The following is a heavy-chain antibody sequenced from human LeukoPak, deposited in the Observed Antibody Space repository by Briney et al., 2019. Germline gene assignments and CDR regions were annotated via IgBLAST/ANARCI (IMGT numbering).Heavy chain of an antibody. CDR1: GFTFSRYW. D-gene: IGHD6-13*01. CDR2: MNQDGSEI. CDR3: ARDDVYSIDY. J-gene: IGHJ4*02. Sequence: PGGSLRLSCVGSGFTFSRYWLNWVRQAPGKGLEWVANMNQDGSEIYYLDSVKGRFTISRDNAKNSLYLQMNSLRAEDTAVYYCARDDVYSIDYWGQGTLVTVSS. V-gene: IGHV3-7*01.